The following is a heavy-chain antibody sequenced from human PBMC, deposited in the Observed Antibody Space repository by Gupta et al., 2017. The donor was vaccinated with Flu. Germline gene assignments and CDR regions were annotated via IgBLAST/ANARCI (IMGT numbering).Heavy chain of an antibody. V-gene: IGHV3-30*18. Sequence: QEQVVDSGGDVIQLARSLRLSCAASGFSFSNDGMHWVLQAPGKRLELVAVISHDGSSKDYAESVEGRFTISRNKSKNTLYLQMNSLRADDTAVFYCAKYWRWESNIYGMNVWGPGTTVIVSS. CDR1: GFSFSNDG. CDR3: AKYWRWESNIYGMNV. D-gene: IGHD1-26*01. J-gene: IGHJ6*02. CDR2: ISHDGSSK.